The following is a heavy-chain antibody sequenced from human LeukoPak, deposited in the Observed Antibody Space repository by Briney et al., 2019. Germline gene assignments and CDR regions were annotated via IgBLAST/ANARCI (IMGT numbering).Heavy chain of an antibody. D-gene: IGHD1-26*01. CDR3: AKEVGATGDY. Sequence: GGSLRLSCAASGFTFSSYGVHWVRQAPGEGLEWVAFIRYDGSNKYYADSVKGRFTISRDNSKNTLYLQMNSLRAEDTAVYYCAKEVGATGDYWGQGTLVTVSS. V-gene: IGHV3-30*02. CDR1: GFTFSSYG. CDR2: IRYDGSNK. J-gene: IGHJ4*02.